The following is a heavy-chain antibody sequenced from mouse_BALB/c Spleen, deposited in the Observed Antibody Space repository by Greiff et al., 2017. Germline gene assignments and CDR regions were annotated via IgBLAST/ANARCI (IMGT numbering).Heavy chain of an antibody. CDR1: GFTFTDYY. J-gene: IGHJ4*01. CDR2: IRNKANGYTT. CDR3: ARDKCTDPYYYAMDY. V-gene: IGHV7-3*02. D-gene: IGHD1-1*01. Sequence: EVQGVESGGGLVQPGGSLRLSCATSGFTFTDYYMSWVRQPPGKALEWLGFIRNKANGYTTEYSASVKGRFTISRDNSQSILYLQMNTLRAEDSATYYCARDKCTDPYYYAMDYWGQGTSVTVSS.